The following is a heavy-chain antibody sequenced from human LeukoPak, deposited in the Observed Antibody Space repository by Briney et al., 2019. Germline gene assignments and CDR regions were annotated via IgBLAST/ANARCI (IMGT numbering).Heavy chain of an antibody. CDR2: IYHSGST. CDR3: ARGRKAGSSFDP. Sequence: SETLSLTCAVSGVSISSGGYSWSWLRQPPGKGLEWIGYIYHSGSTYYNPSLKSRVTISVDRSKNQFSLKLSSVTAADTAVYYCARGRKAGSSFDPWGQGTLVTVSS. CDR1: GVSISSGGYS. J-gene: IGHJ5*02. V-gene: IGHV4-30-2*01. D-gene: IGHD1-14*01.